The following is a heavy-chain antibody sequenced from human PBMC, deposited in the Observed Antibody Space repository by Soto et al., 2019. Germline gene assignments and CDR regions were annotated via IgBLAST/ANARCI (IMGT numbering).Heavy chain of an antibody. J-gene: IGHJ4*02. CDR3: AAAKLLPFEY. CDR1: GFTFSVYK. CDR2: ISNQGDTT. Sequence: GGAPRLSFAASGFTFSVYKMHWVRQAPGKGLENVLGISNQGDTTYYLDSVKRRFTISRDNSKNTLYFQMSSLKPEDSAVYYCAAAKLLPFEYWGQGTQVTVSS. D-gene: IGHD2-15*01. V-gene: IGHV3-64D*06.